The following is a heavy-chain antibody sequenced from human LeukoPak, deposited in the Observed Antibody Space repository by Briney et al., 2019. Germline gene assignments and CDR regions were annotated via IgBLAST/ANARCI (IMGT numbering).Heavy chain of an antibody. CDR1: GYTFSGYY. CDR3: ARDSGYGDPHDS. V-gene: IGHV1-2*02. J-gene: IGHJ4*02. Sequence: GASVKVSCKASGYTFSGYYMHWVRQAPGQGLEWMGWINPKSGGTNYAQKLQGRVTVTTDTSTSTAYMELRSLRSDDTAAYYCARDSGYGDPHDSWGQGTLVTVSS. D-gene: IGHD4-17*01. CDR2: INPKSGGT.